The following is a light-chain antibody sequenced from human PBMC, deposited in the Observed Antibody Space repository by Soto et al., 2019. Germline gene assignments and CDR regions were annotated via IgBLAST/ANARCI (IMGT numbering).Light chain of an antibody. CDR2: DAS. CDR3: QQYGRSPYT. V-gene: IGKV3-20*01. CDR1: QTASSSH. Sequence: EIVLTQSPGALSLSPGERATLSCRASQTASSSHLAWYQQKAGPAPRLLIYDASSRATGISDRFSGSGSGTDFTLTISRLEPEDFAVYYCQQYGRSPYTFGQGTKVEIK. J-gene: IGKJ2*01.